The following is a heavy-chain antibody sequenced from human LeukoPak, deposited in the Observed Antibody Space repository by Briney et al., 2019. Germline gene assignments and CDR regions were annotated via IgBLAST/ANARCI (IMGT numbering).Heavy chain of an antibody. Sequence: ASVKVSCKASGYTFTSYAISWVRQAPGQGLEWMGRIIPILGIANYAQKFQGRVTITADKSTSTAYMELSSLRSEDTAVYYCARDDDWNYGRYYYGMDVWGQGTTVTVSS. CDR1: GYTFTSYA. J-gene: IGHJ6*02. CDR3: ARDDDWNYGRYYYGMDV. D-gene: IGHD1-7*01. V-gene: IGHV1-69*04. CDR2: IIPILGIA.